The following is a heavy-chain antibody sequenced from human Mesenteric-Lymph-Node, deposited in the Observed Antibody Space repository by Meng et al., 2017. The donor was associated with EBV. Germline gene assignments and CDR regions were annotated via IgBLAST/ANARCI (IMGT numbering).Heavy chain of an antibody. D-gene: IGHD3-16*02. CDR2: IFDSETT. CDR3: ARSGTLGGVIAPYYFDY. V-gene: IGHV4-4*02. J-gene: IGHJ4*02. Sequence: VQRPGSGPGPVKPSGTPSLTLACSGGSFNYSNWWSWVRQPPGQGLEWIGEIFDSETTNYNPSLKSRVTISMDKSKNQFSLKLRSVTAADTAVYYCARSGTLGGVIAPYYFDYWGQGTLVTVSS. CDR1: GGSFNYSNW.